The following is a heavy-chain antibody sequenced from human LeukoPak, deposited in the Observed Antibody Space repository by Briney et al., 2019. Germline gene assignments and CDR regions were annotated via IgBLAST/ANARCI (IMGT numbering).Heavy chain of an antibody. V-gene: IGHV4-59*01. Sequence: PSETLSLTCSVSGGSISSYYWSWIRRPPGKGLEWIGYIYYSGSTNYDPSLKSRVTISVDTSKNQFSLKLSSVTAADTAVYYCARGLRGYSGYDPFAYDDYWGQGTLVTVSS. D-gene: IGHD5-12*01. CDR2: IYYSGST. CDR3: ARGLRGYSGYDPFAYDDY. CDR1: GGSISSYY. J-gene: IGHJ4*02.